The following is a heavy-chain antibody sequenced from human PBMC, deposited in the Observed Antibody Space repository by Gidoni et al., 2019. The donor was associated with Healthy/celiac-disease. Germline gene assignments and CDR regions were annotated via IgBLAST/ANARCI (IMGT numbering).Heavy chain of an antibody. J-gene: IGHJ6*03. D-gene: IGHD3-3*01. V-gene: IGHV4-34*01. CDR3: ARGRVNYYYYMDV. Sequence: QVQLQQWGAGLLKPSATLSLTCAVYGWSFSGYSWSWIRQPPGKGLEWIGEINHSGSTNYNPSLKGRVTISVDTSKNQFSLKLSSVTAADTAVYYCARGRVNYYYYMDVWGKGTTVTVSS. CDR1: GWSFSGYS. CDR2: INHSGST.